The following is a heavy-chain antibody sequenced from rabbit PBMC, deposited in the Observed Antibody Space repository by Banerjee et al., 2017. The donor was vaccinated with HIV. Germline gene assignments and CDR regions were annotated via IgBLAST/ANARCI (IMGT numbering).Heavy chain of an antibody. J-gene: IGHJ4*01. V-gene: IGHV1S40*01. CDR3: ARERSDWGGLDLHL. D-gene: IGHD4-1*01. CDR1: GFSFSSNYY. CDR2: INPDSGST. Sequence: QSLEESGGDLVKPGASLTLTCTASGFSFSSNYYMCWVRQAPGKGLEWIGCINPDSGSTYYASWAKGRFTISKPSSTTVTLQMTSLTVADTATYFCARERSDWGGLDLHLWGPGTLVTVS.